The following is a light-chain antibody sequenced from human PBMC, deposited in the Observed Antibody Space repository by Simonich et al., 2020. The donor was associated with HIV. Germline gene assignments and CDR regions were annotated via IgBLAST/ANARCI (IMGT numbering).Light chain of an antibody. V-gene: IGKV3-11*01. J-gene: IGKJ2*01. Sequence: EIVLTQSPGTLSLSPGERATPSCRASQSVSSTYLAWYQQKPGQAPRLLIYDASNRATGIPARFSGSGSGTDFTLTINSLEPEDLAVYYCHQRSNWPPWMYTFGQGTKLEIK. CDR1: QSVSSTY. CDR3: HQRSNWPPWMYT. CDR2: DAS.